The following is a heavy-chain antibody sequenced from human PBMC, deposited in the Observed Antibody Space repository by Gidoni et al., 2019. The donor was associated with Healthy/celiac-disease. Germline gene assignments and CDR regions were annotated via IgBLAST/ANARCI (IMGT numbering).Heavy chain of an antibody. CDR3: VRVKCSGGSCYSYYYYGMDV. J-gene: IGHJ6*02. D-gene: IGHD2-15*01. Sequence: QVQLQRWGAELWKPSKTLSLTCAVYGGSFSGYYWSCIRQPPGKGLEWLGEINHSGSTNYNPSLKSRVTISVATSTNQFALKLSSVTAADTAVYYCVRVKCSGGSCYSYYYYGMDVWGQGTTVTVSS. V-gene: IGHV4-34*01. CDR1: GGSFSGYY. CDR2: INHSGST.